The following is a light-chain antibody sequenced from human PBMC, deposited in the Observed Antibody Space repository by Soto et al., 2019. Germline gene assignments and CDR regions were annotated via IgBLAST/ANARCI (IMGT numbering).Light chain of an antibody. CDR3: QQRSNWPPIT. CDR2: AAS. V-gene: IGKV1-9*01. Sequence: IQLTQSPSSLSASVGDRVTITCRASQGISSYLAWYQQKPGEAPKLLIYAASTLQSGVPSRFSGSGSGTDFTLTISSLEAEDFAVYYCQQRSNWPPITFGQGTRLEIK. J-gene: IGKJ5*01. CDR1: QGISSY.